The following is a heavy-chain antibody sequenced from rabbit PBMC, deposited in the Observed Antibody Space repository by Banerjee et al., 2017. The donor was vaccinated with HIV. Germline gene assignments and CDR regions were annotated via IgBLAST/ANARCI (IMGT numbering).Heavy chain of an antibody. CDR1: GFSFSSSYY. CDR2: IVTGSGST. D-gene: IGHD8-1*01. J-gene: IGHJ4*01. Sequence: QSLEESGGGLVQPEGSLTLTCTASGFSFSSSYYMCWVRQAPGKGLEWIGCIVTGSGSTYYASWAKGRFTISKTSSTTVTLQMTSLTAADTATYFCARAAGVSYSSYFNLWGPGTLVTVS. CDR3: ARAAGVSYSSYFNL. V-gene: IGHV1S40*01.